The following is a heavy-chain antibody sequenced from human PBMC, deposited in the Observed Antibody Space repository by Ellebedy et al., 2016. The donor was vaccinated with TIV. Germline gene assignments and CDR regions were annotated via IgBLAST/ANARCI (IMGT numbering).Heavy chain of an antibody. D-gene: IGHD2-21*02. CDR1: GFTFSNYD. CDR2: IGTTGAP. Sequence: GESLKISCAASGFTFSNYDMHWIRQLSGKSLEWVSGIGTTGAPYYPASVKGRFTISRDNAKNSLSLQMRSLAVGDTAVYFCERVSGDDVFDIWGQGTKVIVFS. CDR3: ERVSGDDVFDI. V-gene: IGHV3-13*05. J-gene: IGHJ3*02.